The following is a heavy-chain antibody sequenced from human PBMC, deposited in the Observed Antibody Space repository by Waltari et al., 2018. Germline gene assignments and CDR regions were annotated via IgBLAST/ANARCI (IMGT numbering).Heavy chain of an antibody. J-gene: IGHJ4*02. Sequence: QVNLVESGGGVFQPGGSLRVSCPTPGFIFSNFVMHWVRQVQGKGLGWVALIWFDGSDKFYADSVRGRFTISRDNSARTLYLDMDSLRLDDTAMYYCAKDAFGNTYLDFWGQGTLVTVSS. V-gene: IGHV3-30*02. D-gene: IGHD2-2*02. CDR2: IWFDGSDK. CDR1: GFIFSNFV. CDR3: AKDAFGNTYLDF.